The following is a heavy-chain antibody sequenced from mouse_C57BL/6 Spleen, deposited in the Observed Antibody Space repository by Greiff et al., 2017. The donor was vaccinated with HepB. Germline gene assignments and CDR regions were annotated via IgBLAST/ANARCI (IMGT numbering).Heavy chain of an antibody. Sequence: VKLQQPGAELVRPGTSVKLSCKASGYTFTSYWMHWVKQRPGQGLEWIGVIDPSDSYTNYNQKFKGKATLTVDTSSSTAYMQLSSLTSEDSAVYYCARRDGSSYYFDYWGQGTTLTVSS. CDR1: GYTFTSYW. CDR2: IDPSDSYT. J-gene: IGHJ2*01. V-gene: IGHV1-59*01. D-gene: IGHD1-1*01. CDR3: ARRDGSSYYFDY.